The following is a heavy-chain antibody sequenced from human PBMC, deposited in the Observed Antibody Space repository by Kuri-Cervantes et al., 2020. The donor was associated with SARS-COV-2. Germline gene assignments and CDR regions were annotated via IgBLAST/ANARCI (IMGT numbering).Heavy chain of an antibody. CDR1: GFTFSSYG. V-gene: IGHV3-30*02. Sequence: GGSLRLSCAASGFTFSSYGMHWVRQAPGKGLEWVAFIRYDGSNKYYADSVKGRFTISRDNSKNTLHLQMNSLRAEDTAVYYCAKVGQQLVPDWFDPWGQGTLVTVSS. J-gene: IGHJ5*02. D-gene: IGHD6-13*01. CDR3: AKVGQQLVPDWFDP. CDR2: IRYDGSNK.